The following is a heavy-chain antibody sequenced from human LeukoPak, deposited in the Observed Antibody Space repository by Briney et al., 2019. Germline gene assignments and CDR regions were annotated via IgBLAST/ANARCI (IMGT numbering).Heavy chain of an antibody. CDR1: GGTFSSYA. J-gene: IGHJ5*02. Sequence: SVKVSCKASGGTFSSYAISWVRQAPGQGLEWMGGIIPIFGTANYAQKFQGRVTITADESTSTAYMELSSLRSEDTAVYYCARGCSRTSCYKGPINWFDPWGQGTLVTVSS. V-gene: IGHV1-69*13. D-gene: IGHD2-2*02. CDR2: IIPIFGTA. CDR3: ARGCSRTSCYKGPINWFDP.